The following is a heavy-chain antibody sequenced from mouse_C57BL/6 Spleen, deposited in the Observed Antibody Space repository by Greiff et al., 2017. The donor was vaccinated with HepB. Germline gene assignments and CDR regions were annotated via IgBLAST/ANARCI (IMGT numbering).Heavy chain of an antibody. Sequence: EVKLVESGGGLVQPGGSLKLSCAASGFTFSDYYMYWVRQTPEKRLEWVAYISNGGGSTYYPDTVKGRFPISRDNAKNTLYLQMSRLKSEDTAMYYCARHTPPYYYGSSSWYFDVWGTGTTVTVSS. D-gene: IGHD1-1*01. CDR2: ISNGGGST. J-gene: IGHJ1*03. V-gene: IGHV5-12*01. CDR3: ARHTPPYYYGSSSWYFDV. CDR1: GFTFSDYY.